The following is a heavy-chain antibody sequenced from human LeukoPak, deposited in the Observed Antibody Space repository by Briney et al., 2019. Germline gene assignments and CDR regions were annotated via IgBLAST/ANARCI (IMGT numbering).Heavy chain of an antibody. CDR2: INAGNGNT. D-gene: IGHD4-17*01. CDR3: ARGLRFSPINWFDP. CDR1: GYTFTSYA. Sequence: RASVKVSCKASGYTFTSYAMHWVRRAPGQRLEWMGWINAGNGNTKYSQKFQGRVTITRDTSASTAYMELSSLRSEDTAVYYCARGLRFSPINWFDPWAREPWSPSPQ. V-gene: IGHV1-3*01. J-gene: IGHJ5*02.